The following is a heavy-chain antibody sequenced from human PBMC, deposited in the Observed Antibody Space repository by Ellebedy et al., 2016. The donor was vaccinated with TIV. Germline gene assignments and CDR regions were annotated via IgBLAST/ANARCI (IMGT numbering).Heavy chain of an antibody. J-gene: IGHJ4*02. Sequence: GESLKISCAASGFTFSSYAMSWVRQAPGKGLEWVSAISGSGVSPYYADSVKGRFTISRDNSKNTLYLQMNSLRAEETVVYYCAKRGVVETAIQRYFDYWGQGTLVTVSS. CDR3: AKRGVVETAIQRYFDY. V-gene: IGHV3-23*01. D-gene: IGHD2-21*02. CDR2: ISGSGVSP. CDR1: GFTFSSYA.